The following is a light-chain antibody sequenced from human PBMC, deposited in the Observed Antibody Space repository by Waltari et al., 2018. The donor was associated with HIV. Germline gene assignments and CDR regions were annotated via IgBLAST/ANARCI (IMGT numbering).Light chain of an antibody. CDR3: QQYYTTPCT. Sequence: DIEMTQSPDSLAVSLGDRATINCKSSLTVLYSSNNKNYLAWYQQKPGQPPKLLIYWASTRESGVPDRFSGSGSGTDFTLTISSLQAEDVAVYYCQQYYTTPCTFGPGTKVDIK. CDR1: LTVLYSSNNKNY. CDR2: WAS. V-gene: IGKV4-1*01. J-gene: IGKJ3*01.